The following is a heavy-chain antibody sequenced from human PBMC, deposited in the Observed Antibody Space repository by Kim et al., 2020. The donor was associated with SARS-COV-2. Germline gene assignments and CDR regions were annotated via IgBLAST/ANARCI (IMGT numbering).Heavy chain of an antibody. CDR1: GYTFTSYD. V-gene: IGHV1-8*01. D-gene: IGHD6-19*01. J-gene: IGHJ6*02. CDR3: AVWLETNYYYYGMDV. CDR2: MNPNSGNT. Sequence: ASVKVSCKASGYTFTSYDINWVRQATGQGLEWMGWMNPNSGNTGYAQKFQGRVPMTRNTSISTAYMELSSLRSEDTAVYYCAVWLETNYYYYGMDVWGQGTTVTVSS.